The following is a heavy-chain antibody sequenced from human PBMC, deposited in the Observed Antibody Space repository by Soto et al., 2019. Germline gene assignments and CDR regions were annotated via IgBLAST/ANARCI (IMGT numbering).Heavy chain of an antibody. V-gene: IGHV4-28*01. Sequence: QVQLQESGPGLVKPSDTLSLTCAVSGYSISSSNWWGWIRQPPGKGLEWIGYIYYSGTTYYNPSLKSRVIMSVDTSKNPFTLKLPSVTAVDTAVYYCARREIQGPIDYWGQGTLVPVSS. CDR2: IYYSGTT. CDR3: ARREIQGPIDY. D-gene: IGHD1-26*01. CDR1: GYSISSSNW. J-gene: IGHJ4*02.